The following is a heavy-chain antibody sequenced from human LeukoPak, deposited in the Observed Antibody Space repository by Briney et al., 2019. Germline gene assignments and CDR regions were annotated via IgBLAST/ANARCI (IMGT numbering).Heavy chain of an antibody. CDR3: ARDSFVWFGDREF. J-gene: IGHJ4*02. Sequence: GASVKVSCKASGYTFTSYYMHWVRQAPGQGLEWMGIINPSGGSTSYAQKFQGRVTITRDTSTSTVYMELSSLRSEDTAVYYCARDSFVWFGDREFWGQGTLVTVSS. V-gene: IGHV1-46*01. CDR2: INPSGGST. D-gene: IGHD3-10*01. CDR1: GYTFTSYY.